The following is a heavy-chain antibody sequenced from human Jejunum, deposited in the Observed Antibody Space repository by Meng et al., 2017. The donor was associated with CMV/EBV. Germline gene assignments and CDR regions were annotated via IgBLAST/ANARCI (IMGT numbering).Heavy chain of an antibody. Sequence: DVQLVESGXGSVHPGGSLRLSCVVSGFTFSSHWMHWVRQRPGKGLVSIARIKNDGTYTTYAESVRGRFTISRDNAANTVYLQMNGLRVEDSAVYYCARVGYSGNWDPLDYWGQGTLVTVSS. CDR2: IKNDGTYT. V-gene: IGHV3-74*03. CDR1: GFTFSSHW. CDR3: ARVGYSGNWDPLDY. J-gene: IGHJ4*02. D-gene: IGHD5-18*01.